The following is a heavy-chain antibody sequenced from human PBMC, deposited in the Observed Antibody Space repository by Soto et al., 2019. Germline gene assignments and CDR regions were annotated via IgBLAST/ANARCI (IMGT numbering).Heavy chain of an antibody. V-gene: IGHV1-2*06. D-gene: IGHD7-27*01. CDR1: GYTFTGYF. CDR3: ANLTPTPDWFDP. Sequence: GSVKVSGKASGYTFTGYFIHWLRHAPGQGLEWMGRINPNSGATNYARKFQDRVTMTRDTSINTAYMELSSLRSDDTAIYYCANLTPTPDWFDPSVQGTL. CDR2: INPNSGAT. J-gene: IGHJ5*02.